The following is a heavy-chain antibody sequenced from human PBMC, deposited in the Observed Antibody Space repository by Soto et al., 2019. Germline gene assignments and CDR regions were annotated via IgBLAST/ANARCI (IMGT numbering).Heavy chain of an antibody. Sequence: PSETLSLTCTVSGGSITSGGYFWDWIRQPPGKGLEWIGTVHSTGGTYYSPSLRSRVTISVDTSKNLFSLKLTSANATDTAVYFCAKREDSSRFGCLDFWGQGTAITGYS. J-gene: IGHJ6*02. CDR1: GGSITSGGYF. D-gene: IGHD3-3*01. V-gene: IGHV4-39*01. CDR3: AKREDSSRFGCLDF. CDR2: VHSTGGT.